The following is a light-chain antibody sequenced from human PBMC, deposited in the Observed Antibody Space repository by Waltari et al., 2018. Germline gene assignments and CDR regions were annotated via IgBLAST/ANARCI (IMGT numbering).Light chain of an antibody. J-gene: IGKJ4*01. CDR1: QSVKNN. CDR2: KAS. V-gene: IGKV1-5*03. CDR3: QEYDSLPIT. Sequence: TCRASQSVKNNLAWYQQKPGKAPKVLIHKASRLESGVPSRFSGSGFGTEFTLTISSLQPDDSATYYCQEYDSLPITLGGGTKVEIK.